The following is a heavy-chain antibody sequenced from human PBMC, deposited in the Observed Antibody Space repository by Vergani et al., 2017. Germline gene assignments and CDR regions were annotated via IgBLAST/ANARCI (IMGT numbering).Heavy chain of an antibody. CDR1: VGSFSGYY. Sequence: QVQLQQWGAGLLKPSETLSLTCAVYVGSFSGYYWSWIRQPPGKGLEWIGEINHSGSTNYNPSLKSRVTISVDTSRNQFSLKLSSVTAADTAVYYCASGLGSGWYPKRTYLRNWYFDLWGRGTLVTVSS. D-gene: IGHD6-19*01. CDR2: INHSGST. V-gene: IGHV4-34*01. J-gene: IGHJ2*01. CDR3: ASGLGSGWYPKRTYLRNWYFDL.